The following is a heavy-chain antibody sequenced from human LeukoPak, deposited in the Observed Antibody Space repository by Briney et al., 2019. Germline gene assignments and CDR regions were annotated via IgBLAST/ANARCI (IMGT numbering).Heavy chain of an antibody. Sequence: SETLSLTCTVSGGSISSGGYYWSWIRQPPGKGLEWIGYIYHSGSTNYNPSLKSRVTISVDTSKNQFSLKLSSVTAADTAVYYCARTLRGDTYYDILTGYYDYWGQGTLVTVSS. CDR1: GGSISSGGYY. CDR2: IYHSGST. D-gene: IGHD3-9*01. J-gene: IGHJ4*02. V-gene: IGHV4-30-2*01. CDR3: ARTLRGDTYYDILTGYYDY.